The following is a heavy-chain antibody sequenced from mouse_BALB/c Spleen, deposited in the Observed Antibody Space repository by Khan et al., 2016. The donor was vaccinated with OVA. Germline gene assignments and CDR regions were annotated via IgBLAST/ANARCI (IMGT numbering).Heavy chain of an antibody. Sequence: VQLQQSGPGLVKPSQSLSLTCTVTGYSITSDYAWNWIRQFPENKLEWMGYINYSGSANYNPALKSRISITRDTSKNQFFLQLNSVTTADSATYYCARDGSRYNYAMDYWGQGTSVTVSS. CDR2: INYSGSA. J-gene: IGHJ4*01. CDR1: GYSITSDYA. D-gene: IGHD2-3*01. CDR3: ARDGSRYNYAMDY. V-gene: IGHV3-2*02.